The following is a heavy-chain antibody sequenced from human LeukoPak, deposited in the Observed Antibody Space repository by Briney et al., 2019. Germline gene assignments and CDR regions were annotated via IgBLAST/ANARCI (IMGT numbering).Heavy chain of an antibody. CDR1: GFTFSSYS. CDR3: ARDEGYGDYPFSDY. D-gene: IGHD4-17*01. Sequence: PGGSLRLSCAASGFTFSSYSMNWVRQAPGKGLEWVSSISSSSSYIYYADSVKGRFTISRDNAKNSLYLQMNSLRAEDTAVYYCARDEGYGDYPFSDYWGQGTLVTVSS. V-gene: IGHV3-21*01. CDR2: ISSSSSYI. J-gene: IGHJ4*02.